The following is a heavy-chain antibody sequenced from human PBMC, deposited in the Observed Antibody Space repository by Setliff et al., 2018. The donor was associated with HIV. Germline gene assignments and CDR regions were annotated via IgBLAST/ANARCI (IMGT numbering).Heavy chain of an antibody. CDR1: GYSISSGYY. CDR3: VTGYNSVWYSVF. V-gene: IGHV4-38-2*02. J-gene: IGHJ4*02. D-gene: IGHD6-13*01. CDR2: IYHSGIT. Sequence: SETLSLTCTVSGYSISSGYYWGWIRQPPGKGLEWIGSIYHSGITYYNPSLKSRVTISVDTSRNRFSLKLSSVTAADTAVYYCVTGYNSVWYSVFWGQGILVTVSS.